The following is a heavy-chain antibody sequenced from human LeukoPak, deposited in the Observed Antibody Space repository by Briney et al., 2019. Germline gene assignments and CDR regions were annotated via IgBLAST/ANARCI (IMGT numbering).Heavy chain of an antibody. CDR3: AWHYSDY. CDR2: IKTKNESGKT. Sequence: PGGSLRLSCGASGFSISNAYMNGARQAPGKGLEGISRIKTKNESGKTDYAADGKGRISIARDDSKNTVYLQMHSLRTEDTAVYYCAWHYSDYWGQGALVTGSS. V-gene: IGHV3-15*01. J-gene: IGHJ4*02. CDR1: GFSISNAY.